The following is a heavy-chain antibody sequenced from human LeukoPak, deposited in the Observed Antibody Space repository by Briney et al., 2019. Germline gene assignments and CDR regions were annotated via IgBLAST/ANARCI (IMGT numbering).Heavy chain of an antibody. CDR2: TYHSGST. D-gene: IGHD2-15*01. CDR1: GGSISSGGYS. J-gene: IGHJ5*02. V-gene: IGHV4-30-2*01. Sequence: SETLSLTCAVSGGSISSGGYSWSWIRQPPGKGLEWIGYTYHSGSTYYNPSLKSRVTISVDRSKNQFSLKLSSVTAADTAVYYCARGRLYCSGGSCYSCWFDPWGQGTLVTVSS. CDR3: ARGRLYCSGGSCYSCWFDP.